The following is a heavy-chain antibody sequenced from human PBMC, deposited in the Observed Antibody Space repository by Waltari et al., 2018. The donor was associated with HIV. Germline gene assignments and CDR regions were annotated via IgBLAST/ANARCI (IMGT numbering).Heavy chain of an antibody. J-gene: IGHJ6*02. CDR2: IYYSGST. Sequence: QLQLQESGPGLVKPSETLSLTCTVSGGSISSSSYYWGWIRQPPGKGLEWIGSIYYSGSTHYNPSLKSRVTISVDTSKNQFSLKLSSVTAADTAVYYCARTGKAAAVYYYYGMDVWGQGTTVTVSS. CDR3: ARTGKAAAVYYYYGMDV. V-gene: IGHV4-39*01. CDR1: GGSISSSSYY. D-gene: IGHD6-13*01.